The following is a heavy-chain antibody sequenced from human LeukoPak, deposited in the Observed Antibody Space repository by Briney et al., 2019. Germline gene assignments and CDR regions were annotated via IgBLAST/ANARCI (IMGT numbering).Heavy chain of an antibody. V-gene: IGHV3-48*04. D-gene: IGHD3-16*01. CDR2: ISSSSSTI. Sequence: PGRSLRLPCAASGFTFSSYSMNWVRQAPGKGLEWVSYISSSSSTIYYADSVKGRFTISRDNAKNSLYLQMNSLRAEDTAVYYCARDRAVGVMIAFDIWGQGTTVTVSS. CDR1: GFTFSSYS. CDR3: ARDRAVGVMIAFDI. J-gene: IGHJ3*02.